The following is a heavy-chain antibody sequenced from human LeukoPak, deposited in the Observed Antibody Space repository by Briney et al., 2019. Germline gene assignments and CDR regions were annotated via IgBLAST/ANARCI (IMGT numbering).Heavy chain of an antibody. Sequence: ASVKVSCKASGYTFTSYDINWVRQATGQGLEWMGWMNPNSGNTGYAQKFQGGVTMTRNTSISTAYMELSSLRSEDTAVYYCARGVVRGVTLSYWGQGTLVTVSS. CDR3: ARGVVRGVTLSY. CDR2: MNPNSGNT. V-gene: IGHV1-8*01. CDR1: GYTFTSYD. D-gene: IGHD3-10*01. J-gene: IGHJ4*02.